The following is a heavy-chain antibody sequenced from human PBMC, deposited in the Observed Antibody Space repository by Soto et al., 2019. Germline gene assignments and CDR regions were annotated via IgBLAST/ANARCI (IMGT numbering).Heavy chain of an antibody. J-gene: IGHJ4*02. CDR3: ARPNLYCSSTSCYDY. Sequence: HPGGSLRLSCAASGFTFSTYSMNWVRQAPGKGLEWVSAINGGGSTIYNADSVKGRFTISRDNSKNTLYLQMNSLRAGDTAVYYCARPNLYCSSTSCYDYWGQGTLVTVSS. CDR1: GFTFSTYS. CDR2: INGGGSTI. D-gene: IGHD2-2*01. V-gene: IGHV3-23*01.